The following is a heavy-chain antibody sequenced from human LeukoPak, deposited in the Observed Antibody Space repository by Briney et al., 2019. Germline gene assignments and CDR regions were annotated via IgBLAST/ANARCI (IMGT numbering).Heavy chain of an antibody. CDR2: ISAYNGNT. D-gene: IGHD6-13*01. CDR3: ARDPLSSIWATYYYVMDV. CDR1: GFTFTSYA. Sequence: PGGSLRLSCAASGFTFTSYAINWVRQAPGQGLEWMGWISAYNGNTNYAQKLQGRVTMTTDTSTSTAYMELRSLRSDDTAIYFCARDPLSSIWATYYYVMDVWGQGTTVTVSS. V-gene: IGHV1-18*01. J-gene: IGHJ6*02.